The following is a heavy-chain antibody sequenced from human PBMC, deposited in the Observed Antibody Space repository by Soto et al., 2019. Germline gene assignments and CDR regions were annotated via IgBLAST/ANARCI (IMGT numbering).Heavy chain of an antibody. Sequence: SETLSLTCAVSGYSISSGYFWGWIRQPPGKGLEWIGSLYHASSTSYSPSLKSRVTISVDTSKNQFSLKLRSVTAADTAVYYCARAKDYDFWGGKVPYGMDVWGQGTTVAVSS. V-gene: IGHV4-38-2*01. CDR1: GYSISSGYF. CDR2: LYHASST. D-gene: IGHD3-3*01. CDR3: ARAKDYDFWGGKVPYGMDV. J-gene: IGHJ6*01.